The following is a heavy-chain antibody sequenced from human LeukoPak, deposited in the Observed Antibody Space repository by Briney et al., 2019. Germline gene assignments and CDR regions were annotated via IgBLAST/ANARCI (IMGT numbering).Heavy chain of an antibody. J-gene: IGHJ4*02. Sequence: GASVKVSCKASGYTFTGYYMHWVRQAPGQGLEWMGWINPNSGGTNYAQKFQGRVTMTRDTSISTAYMELSRLRSDDTAVYYCARVFTDYDSRKTFDYWGQGTLVTVSS. CDR2: INPNSGGT. D-gene: IGHD3-22*01. CDR1: GYTFTGYY. V-gene: IGHV1-2*02. CDR3: ARVFTDYDSRKTFDY.